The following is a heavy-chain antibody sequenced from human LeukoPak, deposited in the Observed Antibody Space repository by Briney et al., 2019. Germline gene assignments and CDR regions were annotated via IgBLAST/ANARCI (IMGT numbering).Heavy chain of an antibody. V-gene: IGHV1-8*01. D-gene: IGHD2-15*01. CDR3: ARGLGSGGSWTYYYYYHGMDV. CDR1: GYTFTSYD. CDR2: MNPNSGNT. Sequence: ASVKVSCKASGYTFTSYDINWVRQATGQGLEWMGWMNPNSGNTGYAQKFQGRVTMTRNTSISTAYMELSSLRSEDTAVYYCARGLGSGGSWTYYYYYHGMDVWGQGTTVTVSS. J-gene: IGHJ6*02.